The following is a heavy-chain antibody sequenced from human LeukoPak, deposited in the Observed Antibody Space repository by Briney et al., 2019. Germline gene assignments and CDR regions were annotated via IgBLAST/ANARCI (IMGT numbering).Heavy chain of an antibody. CDR2: ISGSGGST. CDR1: GFTFSSYA. Sequence: GGSLRLSCAASGFTFSSYAMSWVRQAPGKGLEWVSAISGSGGSTYYADSVKGRFTISRDNSKNTLYLQMNSLGAEDTAVYYCARRSGIAAAGAFDYWGQGTLVTVSS. J-gene: IGHJ4*02. V-gene: IGHV3-23*01. D-gene: IGHD6-25*01. CDR3: ARRSGIAAAGAFDY.